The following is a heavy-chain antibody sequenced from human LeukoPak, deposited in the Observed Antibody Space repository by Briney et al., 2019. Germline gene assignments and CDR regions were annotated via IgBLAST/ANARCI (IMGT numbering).Heavy chain of an antibody. D-gene: IGHD5-12*01. CDR1: GYTFTSYA. CDR2: INAGNGNT. Sequence: ASVKVSCKASGYTFTSYAMHWARQAPGQRLEWMGWINAGNGNTKYSQKFQGRVTITRDTSASTAYMELSSLRSEDTAVYSCARGVATNRYYFDYWGQGTLVTVSP. V-gene: IGHV1-3*01. J-gene: IGHJ4*02. CDR3: ARGVATNRYYFDY.